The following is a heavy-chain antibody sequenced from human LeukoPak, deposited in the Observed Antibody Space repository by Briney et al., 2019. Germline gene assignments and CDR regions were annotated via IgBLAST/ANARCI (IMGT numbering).Heavy chain of an antibody. CDR1: GDSINSGRHY. CDR2: VYYSGST. J-gene: IGHJ4*02. D-gene: IGHD6-19*01. Sequence: PSETLSLTCTVSGDSINSGRHYWSWIRQPPGKGLEWIAYVYYSGSTKYNPSLQSRVTISADRPRNQFSLRVTSVTAADTAVYYCARTTHHDAKQWPFFDFWGQGVLVTVSS. V-gene: IGHV4-61*01. CDR3: ARTTHHDAKQWPFFDF.